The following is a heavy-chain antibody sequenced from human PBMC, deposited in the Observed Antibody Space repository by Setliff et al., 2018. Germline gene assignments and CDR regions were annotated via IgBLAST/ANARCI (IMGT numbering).Heavy chain of an antibody. CDR2: IRYDGSNK. D-gene: IGHD3-16*01. J-gene: IGHJ4*02. Sequence: PGGSLRLSCAASGFTFSSYAMHWVRQAPGKGLEWVAFIRYDGSNKYYADSVKGRFTVSRDNAKNSLYLQMTSLRAEDTAIYYCARTTGYRLEGDFDYWGQGTLVTVSS. CDR3: ARTTGYRLEGDFDY. V-gene: IGHV3-33*08. CDR1: GFTFSSYA.